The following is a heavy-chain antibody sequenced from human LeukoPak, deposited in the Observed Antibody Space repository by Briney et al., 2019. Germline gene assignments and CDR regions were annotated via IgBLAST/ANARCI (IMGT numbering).Heavy chain of an antibody. D-gene: IGHD3/OR15-3a*01. J-gene: IGHJ4*02. CDR2: IYTSGST. V-gene: IGHV4-4*07. CDR3: ARESGFPDWPRSYYFDY. Sequence: SETLSLTCTVSGGSISSYYWSWIRQPAGKGLEWIGRIYTSGSTNYNPSLKGRVTMSVDTSKSQFSLKLSSVTAADTAVYYCARESGFPDWPRSYYFDYWGQGTLVTVSS. CDR1: GGSISSYY.